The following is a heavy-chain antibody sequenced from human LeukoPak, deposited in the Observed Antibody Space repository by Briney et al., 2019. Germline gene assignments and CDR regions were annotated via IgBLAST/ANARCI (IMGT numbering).Heavy chain of an antibody. D-gene: IGHD6-13*01. CDR1: GFIFSSYT. CDR3: AKRVEYGNSWPHFDY. CDR2: ISDSGGST. V-gene: IGHV3-23*01. Sequence: GGSLRLSCAASGFIFSSYTMNWVRQAPGKGLEWVSSISDSGGSTFYADSVEGRFTISRDNSKNMLYLQMNSLRAEDTAIYYCAKRVEYGNSWPHFDYWGQGTLVTVSS. J-gene: IGHJ4*02.